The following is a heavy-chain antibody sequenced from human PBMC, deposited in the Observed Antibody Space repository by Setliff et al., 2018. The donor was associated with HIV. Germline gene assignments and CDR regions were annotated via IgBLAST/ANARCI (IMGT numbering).Heavy chain of an antibody. J-gene: IGHJ6*03. CDR1: GGTFSSYG. Sequence: ASVKVSCKASGGTFSSYGINWVRQAPGQGPEWMGGINPIGGSTTYAQKFQGRVTMTRDTSTSTVYMELSSLRSEDTAVYYCASAPGYYSFYMDVWGKGTTVTVSS. CDR2: INPIGGST. CDR3: ASAPGYYSFYMDV. D-gene: IGHD3-10*01. V-gene: IGHV1-46*01.